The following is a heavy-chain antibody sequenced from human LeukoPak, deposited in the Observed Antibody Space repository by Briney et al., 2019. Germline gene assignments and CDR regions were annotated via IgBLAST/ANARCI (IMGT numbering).Heavy chain of an antibody. CDR3: ARVEWSAAAMT. D-gene: IGHD6-13*01. V-gene: IGHV3-53*01. Sequence: GGSLRLSCAASGFTFSNAWMSWVRQAPGKGLEWVSVIYSGGSTYYADSVKGRFTISRDNSKNTLYLQMNSLRAEDTAVYYCARVEWSAAAMTWGQGTLVTVSS. CDR2: IYSGGST. CDR1: GFTFSNAW. J-gene: IGHJ4*02.